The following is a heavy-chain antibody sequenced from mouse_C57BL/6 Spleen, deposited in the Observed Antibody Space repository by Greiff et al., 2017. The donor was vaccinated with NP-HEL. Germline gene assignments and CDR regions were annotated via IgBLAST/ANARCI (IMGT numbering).Heavy chain of an antibody. CDR2: INPGSGGT. V-gene: IGHV1-54*01. D-gene: IGHD2-2*01. CDR3: AGGYRYAMDY. Sequence: VQLQQSGAELVRPGTSVKVSCKASGYAFTNYLIEWVKQRPGQGLEWIGVINPGSGGTNYNEKFKGKATLTADKSSSTAYMQLSSLTSEDSAVYFCAGGYRYAMDYWGQGTSVTVSS. J-gene: IGHJ4*01. CDR1: GYAFTNYL.